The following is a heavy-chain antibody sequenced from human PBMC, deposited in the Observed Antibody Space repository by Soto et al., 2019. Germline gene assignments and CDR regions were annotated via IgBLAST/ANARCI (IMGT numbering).Heavy chain of an antibody. CDR2: IYYSGSP. Sequence: PSETLSLTCTVSGGSISSRSHYWGWIRQHPEKGLEWIGSIYYSGSPFYNPSLKSRVTISVDTSKTQFSLNLTSVTAADTAVYFCAGQVQDFSGPGSYYFDSWGQGTLVTVSS. CDR1: GGSISSRSHY. D-gene: IGHD3-10*01. CDR3: AGQVQDFSGPGSYYFDS. V-gene: IGHV4-39*01. J-gene: IGHJ4*02.